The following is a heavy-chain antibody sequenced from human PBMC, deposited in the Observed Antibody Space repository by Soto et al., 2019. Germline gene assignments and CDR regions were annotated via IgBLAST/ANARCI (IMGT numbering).Heavy chain of an antibody. CDR3: ATPHYYDSSGYWLAPEIYYYYGMDV. CDR2: ISGSGGST. J-gene: IGHJ6*02. D-gene: IGHD3-22*01. V-gene: IGHV3-23*01. Sequence: QPGGSLRLSCAASGFTFSSYAMSWVRQAPGKGLEWVSAISGSGGSTYYADSVKGRFTISRDNSKNTLYLQMNSLRAEDTAVYYCATPHYYDSSGYWLAPEIYYYYGMDVLGPGTTVTVSS. CDR1: GFTFSSYA.